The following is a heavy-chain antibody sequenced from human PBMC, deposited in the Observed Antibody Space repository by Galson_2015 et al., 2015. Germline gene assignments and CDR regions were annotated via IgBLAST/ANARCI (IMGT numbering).Heavy chain of an antibody. CDR1: GSTFSSYS. Sequence: SLRLSCAASGSTFSSYSMNWVRQAPGKGLEWVSSISSSSSYIYYADSVKGRLTISRDNAKNSLYLQMNSLRVEDTAVYYCARDPLGFDYWGQGTLVTVSS. V-gene: IGHV3-21*01. CDR2: ISSSSSYI. D-gene: IGHD7-27*01. J-gene: IGHJ4*02. CDR3: ARDPLGFDY.